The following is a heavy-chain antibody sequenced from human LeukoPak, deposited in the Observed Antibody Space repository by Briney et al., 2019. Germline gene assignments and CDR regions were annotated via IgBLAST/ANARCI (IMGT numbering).Heavy chain of an antibody. CDR2: INPSGGST. V-gene: IGHV1-46*01. D-gene: IGHD2-15*01. CDR3: ATDKGSGGSCYSGCAFDI. Sequence: GASVKVSCKASGYTFASYYMHWARQAPGQGLEWMGMINPSGGSTRYAQKFQGRVTMTRDMSTSTVYMELSSLRSEDTAVYYCATDKGSGGSCYSGCAFDIWGQGTMVTVSS. J-gene: IGHJ3*02. CDR1: GYTFASYY.